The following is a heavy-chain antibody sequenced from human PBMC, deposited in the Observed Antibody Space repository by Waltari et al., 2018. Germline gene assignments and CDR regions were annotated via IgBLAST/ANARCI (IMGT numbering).Heavy chain of an antibody. CDR1: GFPFAGYG. V-gene: IGHV3-20*04. CDR3: ARDRNYGMDV. CDR2: TNWNGGST. Sequence: VQLVESGGGGVRPGGSLRLSCAASGFPFAGYGLSWVGQAPGKGMEWVAGTNWNGGSTGYADSVKGRFTISRDNAKSSLYVEMNSVRAEDTALDFCARDRNYGMDVWGQGTTVTVSS. J-gene: IGHJ6*02.